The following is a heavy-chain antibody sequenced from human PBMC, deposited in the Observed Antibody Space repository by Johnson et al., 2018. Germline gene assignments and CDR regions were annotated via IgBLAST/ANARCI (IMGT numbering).Heavy chain of an antibody. D-gene: IGHD2/OR15-2a*01. Sequence: VQLVQSGGGLVQPGRSLRLSCAASGFTFDDYAMHWVRQAPGKGLEWVSGISWNSGSIGYADSVKGRFTISRDNAKNSLYLQMNSLRAEDTALYYCATDQYDSPHRYFQRWGQGTLVTVSS. CDR3: ATDQYDSPHRYFQR. CDR2: ISWNSGSI. J-gene: IGHJ1*01. V-gene: IGHV3-9*01. CDR1: GFTFDDYA.